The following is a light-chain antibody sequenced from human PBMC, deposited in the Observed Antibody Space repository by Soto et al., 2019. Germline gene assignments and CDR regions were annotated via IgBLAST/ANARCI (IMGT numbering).Light chain of an antibody. CDR3: QQYNYWPRT. Sequence: EIVITQSPATLSVSPGERATLFCRASQSLGDNLAWYQQKPGQAPRLLIYGASSRATDIPARFSGSGFGTAFTLTISGLQSEDFAVYYCQQYNYWPRTFGQGTKLEIK. CDR1: QSLGDN. V-gene: IGKV3-15*01. J-gene: IGKJ2*01. CDR2: GAS.